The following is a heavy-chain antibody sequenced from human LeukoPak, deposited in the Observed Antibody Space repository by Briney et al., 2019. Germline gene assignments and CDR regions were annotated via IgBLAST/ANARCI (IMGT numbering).Heavy chain of an antibody. Sequence: GGSLRLSCAASGFTFSSYGMHWVRQAPGKGLEWVAVISYDGSNKYYADSVKGRFTISRDNSKNTLYLQMNSLRAEDTAMYYCAKGTGGGYFDYWGQGTLVTVSS. V-gene: IGHV3-30*18. CDR1: GFTFSSYG. CDR3: AKGTGGGYFDY. D-gene: IGHD2-8*02. J-gene: IGHJ4*02. CDR2: ISYDGSNK.